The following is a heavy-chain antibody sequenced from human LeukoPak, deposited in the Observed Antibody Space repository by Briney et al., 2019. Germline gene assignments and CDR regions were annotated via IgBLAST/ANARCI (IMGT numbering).Heavy chain of an antibody. Sequence: PGGSLRLSCAASGFTFSSYWMSWVRQAPGKGLEWVSVISGSGGSTYYADSVKGRFTISRDNSKNTLFLQMNSLRAEDTAVYYCAKGILSVNGYWGQGTLVTVSS. J-gene: IGHJ4*02. CDR1: GFTFSSYW. CDR3: AKGILSVNGY. CDR2: ISGSGGST. D-gene: IGHD2-15*01. V-gene: IGHV3-23*01.